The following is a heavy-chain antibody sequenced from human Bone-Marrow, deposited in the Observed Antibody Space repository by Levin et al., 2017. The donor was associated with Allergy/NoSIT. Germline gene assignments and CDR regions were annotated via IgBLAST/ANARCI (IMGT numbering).Heavy chain of an antibody. CDR1: GFTFSSLW. V-gene: IGHV3-74*01. CDR2: INSDGSNR. CDR3: APDLTY. J-gene: IGHJ4*02. Sequence: GGSLRLSCAASGFTFSSLWMHWVRQAPGKGLEWVSRINSDGSNRGYADSVKGRFTITRDNAKNTLYLQMNSLRAEDTAVYYCAPDLTYWGQGTRVTVSS.